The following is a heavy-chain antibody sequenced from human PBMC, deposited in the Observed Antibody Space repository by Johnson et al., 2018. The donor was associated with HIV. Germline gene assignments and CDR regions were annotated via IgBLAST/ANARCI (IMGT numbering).Heavy chain of an antibody. V-gene: IGHV3-13*01. CDR1: GFIFRSYD. CDR2: IGKVSDT. CDR3: ARESRDGPNLRAFDI. J-gene: IGHJ3*02. D-gene: IGHD5-24*01. Sequence: VQLVESGGGLVQPGGSLRLSCAASGFIFRSYDMPWVRQTAGKGLEWVSAIGKVSDTYYSDSVKGRFSMSRENVKNSLYLQMNNLRAGDTAVYFCARESRDGPNLRAFDIWGQGTTVIVSS.